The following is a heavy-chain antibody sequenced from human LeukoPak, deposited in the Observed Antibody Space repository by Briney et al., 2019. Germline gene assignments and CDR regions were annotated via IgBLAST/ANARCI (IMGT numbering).Heavy chain of an antibody. V-gene: IGHV6-1*01. Sequence: SQTLSLTCAISGDSVSSSSAAWNWIRQSPSRGLEWLGRTYYRSKWYNDYAVSVKSRITINPDTSKNQFSLQLNSVTPEDTAVYYCARGLRFLEWLSWFDPWGQGTLVTVSS. CDR3: ARGLRFLEWLSWFDP. J-gene: IGHJ5*02. D-gene: IGHD3-3*01. CDR1: GDSVSSSSAA. CDR2: TYYRSKWYN.